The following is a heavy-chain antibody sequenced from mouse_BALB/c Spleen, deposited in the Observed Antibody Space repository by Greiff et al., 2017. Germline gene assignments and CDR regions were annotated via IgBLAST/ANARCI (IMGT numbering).Heavy chain of an antibody. CDR3: ARDDGYYAMDY. V-gene: IGHV3-6*02. J-gene: IGHJ4*01. CDR1: GYSITSGYY. Sequence: EVQVVESGPGLVKPSQSLSLTCSVTGYSITSGYYWNWIRQFPGNKLEWMGYISYDGSNNYNPSLKNRISITRDTSKNQFFLKLNSVTTEDTATYYCARDDGYYAMDYWGQGTSVTVSS. CDR2: ISYDGSN. D-gene: IGHD2-3*01.